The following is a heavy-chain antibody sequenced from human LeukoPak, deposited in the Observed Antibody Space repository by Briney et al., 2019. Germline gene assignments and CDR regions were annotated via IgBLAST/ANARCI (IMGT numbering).Heavy chain of an antibody. CDR3: TRDAGTAGAERLDY. CDR1: GFTFSNYY. CDR2: INTDGRST. J-gene: IGHJ4*02. D-gene: IGHD2-21*02. V-gene: IGHV3-74*01. Sequence: PGRSLRLSCAASGFTFSNYYMHWVRRAPGKGLVWFSRINTDGRSTDYADSVKGRFTISRDNAKNTLYLQMNSLRAEDTAVYYCTRDAGTAGAERLDYWGQGTLVTVSS.